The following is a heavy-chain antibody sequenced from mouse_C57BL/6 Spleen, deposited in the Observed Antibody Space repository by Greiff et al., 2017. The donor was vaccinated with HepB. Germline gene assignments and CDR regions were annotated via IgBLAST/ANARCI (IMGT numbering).Heavy chain of an antibody. CDR2: ISSGSSTI. J-gene: IGHJ1*03. D-gene: IGHD1-1*01. CDR1: GFTFSDYG. V-gene: IGHV5-17*01. Sequence: DVKLVESGGGLVKPGGSLKLSCAASGFTFSDYGMHWVRQAPEKGLEWVAYISSGSSTIYYADTVKGRFTISRDNAKNTLFLQMTSLRSEDTAMYYCAITTVVATTHWYFDVWGTGTTVTVSS. CDR3: AITTVVATTHWYFDV.